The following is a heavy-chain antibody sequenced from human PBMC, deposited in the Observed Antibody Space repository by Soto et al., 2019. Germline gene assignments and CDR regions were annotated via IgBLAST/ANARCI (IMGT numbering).Heavy chain of an antibody. CDR3: ASPSGNNERAFDL. CDR1: GFANY. Sequence: EAQVVESGGGLVQPGGSLRLSCATSGFANYLIWVRQAPGKGLECVSGIFGGGRIYYADSVKGRFITSKDNSTNMVYLQINSLRAEDSAIYYCASPSGNNERAFDLWGRGTVVAGSS. V-gene: IGHV3-53*01. J-gene: IGHJ3*01. D-gene: IGHD1-26*01. CDR2: IFGGGRI.